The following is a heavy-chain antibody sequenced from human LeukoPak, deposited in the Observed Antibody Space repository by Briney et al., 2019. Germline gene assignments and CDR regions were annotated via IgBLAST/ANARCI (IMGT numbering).Heavy chain of an antibody. J-gene: IGHJ3*02. D-gene: IGHD6-19*01. V-gene: IGHV4-4*07. CDR3: ARDRRQWLSHDAFDI. CDR1: GGSISSYY. Sequence: SETLSLTCTVSGGSISSYYWSWIRQPAGKGLEWIGRIYTSGSTNYNPSLKSRVTMSVDTSKNQFSLKLSSVTAADTAVYYCARDRRQWLSHDAFDIWGQGTMVTVSS. CDR2: IYTSGST.